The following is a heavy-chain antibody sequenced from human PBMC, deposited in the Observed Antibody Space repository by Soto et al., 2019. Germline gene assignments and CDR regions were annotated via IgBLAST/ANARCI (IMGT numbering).Heavy chain of an antibody. Sequence: SETLSLTWAVYGGSVNSYYWNWIRQPPGKGLEWIGEINHTGGTHYNATLKSRVTMSVDTSKNKFSRRWSSVTAADTAIYSCATRITVFGLLIPPFDPWGQGTQVTVSS. D-gene: IGHD3-3*01. V-gene: IGHV4-34*01. CDR2: INHTGGT. J-gene: IGHJ5*02. CDR3: ATRITVFGLLIPPFDP. CDR1: GGSVNSYY.